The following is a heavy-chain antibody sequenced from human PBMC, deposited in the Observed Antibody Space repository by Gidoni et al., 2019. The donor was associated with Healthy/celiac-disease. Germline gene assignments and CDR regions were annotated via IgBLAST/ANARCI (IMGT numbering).Heavy chain of an antibody. CDR2: IIPIFGTA. CDR3: ASQPFNIVVVPAAIRPPYYYYGMDV. CDR1: GGTFSSYA. J-gene: IGHJ6*02. V-gene: IGHV1-69*01. Sequence: QVQLVQSGAEVKKPGSSVKVSCKASGGTFSSYAISWVRQAPGQGLEWMGGIIPIFGTANYAQKFQGRVTITADESTSTAYMELSSLRSEDTAVYYCASQPFNIVVVPAAIRPPYYYYGMDVWGQGTTVTVSS. D-gene: IGHD2-2*01.